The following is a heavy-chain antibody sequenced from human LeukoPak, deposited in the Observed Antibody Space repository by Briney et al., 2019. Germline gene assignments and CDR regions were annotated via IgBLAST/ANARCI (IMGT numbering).Heavy chain of an antibody. V-gene: IGHV3-30-3*01. Sequence: AGGSLRLSCAASGFTFSSYAMHWVGQAPGKGLEWVAVISYDGSNKYYADSVKGRFTISRDNSKNTLYLQMNSLRAEDTAVYYCARDGGAAGVDAFDIWGQGTMVTVSS. J-gene: IGHJ3*02. D-gene: IGHD6-25*01. CDR2: ISYDGSNK. CDR3: ARDGGAAGVDAFDI. CDR1: GFTFSSYA.